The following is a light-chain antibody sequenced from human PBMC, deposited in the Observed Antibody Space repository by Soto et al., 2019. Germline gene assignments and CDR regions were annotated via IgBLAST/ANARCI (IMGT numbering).Light chain of an antibody. J-gene: IGKJ2*01. CDR2: KAS. CDR3: QQYNSYPLYT. V-gene: IGKV1-5*03. Sequence: DIQMTQSPSTLSASVGDSVTITCRASQSISTWLAWYQQKPGKAPKLLIYKASSLESGVPSRFSGSGSGTEFTLTISSLQPDDFATYYCQQYNSYPLYTFGQGTKLEIK. CDR1: QSISTW.